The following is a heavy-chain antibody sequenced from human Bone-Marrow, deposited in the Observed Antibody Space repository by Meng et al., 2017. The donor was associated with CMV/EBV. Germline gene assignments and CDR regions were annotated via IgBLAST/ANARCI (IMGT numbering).Heavy chain of an antibody. Sequence: GGSLRLSCAASGFAFSSYWMSWVRQAPGKGLEWVANMKEDGSEKYYVDFVKGRFTISRDNANNSLYLQMNSLRAEDTAVYYCARDLMPAKLMATPVLWGQGTLVTVSS. V-gene: IGHV3-7*01. CDR3: ARDLMPAKLMATPVL. CDR2: MKEDGSEK. D-gene: IGHD5-24*01. J-gene: IGHJ4*02. CDR1: GFAFSSYW.